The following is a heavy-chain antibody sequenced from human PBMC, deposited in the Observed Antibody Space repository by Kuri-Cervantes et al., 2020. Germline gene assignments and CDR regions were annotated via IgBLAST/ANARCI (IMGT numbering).Heavy chain of an antibody. V-gene: IGHV4-34*01. Sequence: ESLKISCAVYGGSFSGYYWSWIRQSPGKGLEWIGEINDGGITKYNPSVKSRVTFSIDTSENLFSLKVRSVTATDTAVYYCARRYYSSWDLDYWGQGTLVTVSS. J-gene: IGHJ4*02. CDR1: GGSFSGYY. CDR2: INDGGIT. CDR3: ARRYYSSWDLDY. D-gene: IGHD6-6*01.